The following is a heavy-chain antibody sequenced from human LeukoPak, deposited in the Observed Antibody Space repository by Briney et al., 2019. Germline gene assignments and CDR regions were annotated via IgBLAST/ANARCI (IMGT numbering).Heavy chain of an antibody. D-gene: IGHD6-13*01. CDR3: ARRDLGSSWSHFDH. CDR1: GGSISSKSYY. J-gene: IGHJ4*02. Sequence: SETLSLTCTVSGGSISSKSYYWGWIRQPPGKGLEWIGSIFYSGNTYYSPSLKSRVTISVDTSKNQLSLRLSSVTAADTAVYYCARRDLGSSWSHFDHWGQGNLVTVSS. CDR2: IFYSGNT. V-gene: IGHV4-39*01.